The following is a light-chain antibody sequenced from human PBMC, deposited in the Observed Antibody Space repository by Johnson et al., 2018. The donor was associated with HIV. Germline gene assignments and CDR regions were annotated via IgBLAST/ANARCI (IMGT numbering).Light chain of an antibody. CDR3: GTWDSILDAGV. Sequence: QSVLTQPPSVSAAPGQKVTISCSGSSSNIGNNYVSWYQQLPGTAPKLLIYENNKRPSGIPDRFSGSKSRTSATLGITGLQTGDEADYYCGTWDSILDAGVFGTGTKVTVL. CDR1: SSNIGNNY. V-gene: IGLV1-51*02. CDR2: ENN. J-gene: IGLJ1*01.